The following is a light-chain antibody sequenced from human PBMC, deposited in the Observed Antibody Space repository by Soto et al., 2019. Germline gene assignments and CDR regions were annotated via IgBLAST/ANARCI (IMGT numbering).Light chain of an antibody. V-gene: IGKV1-9*01. Sequence: DIQLTQSPSFLSASVGDRVTITCQASQGISSYLAWYQQKPGKAPKLLIYAASTLQSGVPSRFSGSGSGTEFTLTICSLQPEDFATYYCQQLNSYPQVGGGTKVEIK. CDR2: AAS. CDR1: QGISSY. J-gene: IGKJ4*01. CDR3: QQLNSYPQ.